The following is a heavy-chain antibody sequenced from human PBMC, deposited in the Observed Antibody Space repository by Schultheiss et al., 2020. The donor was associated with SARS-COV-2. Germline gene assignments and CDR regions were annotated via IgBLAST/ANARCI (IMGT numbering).Heavy chain of an antibody. D-gene: IGHD6-6*01. CDR3: ARHREYSSYFDY. Sequence: SQTLSLTCTVSGGSISSYYWSWIRQPPGKGLEWIGYIYYSGSTNYNPSLKSRVTISVDTSKNQFSLKLSSVTAADTAVYYCARHREYSSYFDYWGQGTLVTVSS. V-gene: IGHV4-59*08. CDR2: IYYSGST. CDR1: GGSISSYY. J-gene: IGHJ4*02.